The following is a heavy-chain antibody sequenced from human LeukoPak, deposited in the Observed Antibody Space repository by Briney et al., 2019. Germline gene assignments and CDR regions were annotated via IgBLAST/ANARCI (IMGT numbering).Heavy chain of an antibody. V-gene: IGHV3-23*01. CDR2: ISGSGGST. D-gene: IGHD6-19*01. CDR3: AKVLAIAVAGQDPAFDI. Sequence: GGSLRLSCAASGFTFSSYGMSWVRQAPGKGLEWVSAISGSGGSTYYADSVKGRFTISRDNSKNTLYLQMNSLRAEDMAVYYCAKVLAIAVAGQDPAFDIWGQGTMVTVSS. J-gene: IGHJ3*02. CDR1: GFTFSSYG.